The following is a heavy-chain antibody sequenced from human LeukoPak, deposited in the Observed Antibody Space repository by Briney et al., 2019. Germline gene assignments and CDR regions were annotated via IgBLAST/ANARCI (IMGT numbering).Heavy chain of an antibody. CDR2: ISYDGSNK. J-gene: IGHJ4*02. D-gene: IGHD3-22*01. V-gene: IGHV3-30*04. CDR3: ARDVGYYYDSSGPIDY. Sequence: GGSLRLSRAASGFTFSSYAMHWVRQAPGKGLEWVAVISYDGSNKYYADSVKGRFTISRDNSKNTLYLQMNSLRAEDTAVYYCARDVGYYYDSSGPIDYWGREPWSPSPQ. CDR1: GFTFSSYA.